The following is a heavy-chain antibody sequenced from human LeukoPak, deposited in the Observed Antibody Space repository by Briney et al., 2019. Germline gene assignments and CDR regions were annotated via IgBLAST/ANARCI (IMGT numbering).Heavy chain of an antibody. CDR2: INPNSGGT. CDR3: ARGGLGSGGAATDY. J-gene: IGHJ4*02. V-gene: IGHV1-2*02. D-gene: IGHD2-15*01. Sequence: ASVKVSCKGSGYTFTGYYMHWVRQAPGQGLEWMGWINPNSGGTNYAQKFQGRVTMTRDTSISTAYMELSRLRSDDTAVYYCARGGLGSGGAATDYWGQGTLVTVSS. CDR1: GYTFTGYY.